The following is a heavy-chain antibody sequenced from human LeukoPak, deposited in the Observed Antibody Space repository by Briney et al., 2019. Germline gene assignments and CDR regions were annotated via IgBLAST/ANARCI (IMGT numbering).Heavy chain of an antibody. CDR1: GFTFSTYT. CDR3: AKARTPVTSYFDK. Sequence: QPGASLRLSCAASGFTFSTYTMSWVRQAPGKGLEWFSAISGADDGYYADSVKGRFTISRDSSKNTLYLQMNSLRAEDTAVYYCAKARTPVTSYFDKWGQGTLVTVSS. V-gene: IGHV3-23*01. J-gene: IGHJ4*02. CDR2: ISGADDG. D-gene: IGHD4-23*01.